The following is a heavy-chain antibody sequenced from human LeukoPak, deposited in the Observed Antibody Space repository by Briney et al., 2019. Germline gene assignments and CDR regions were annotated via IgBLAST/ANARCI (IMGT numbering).Heavy chain of an antibody. Sequence: GGSLRLSCAASGFTFSSYAMHWVRQAPGKGLEGVAVISYDGSNKYYADSVKGRFTISRDNSKNTLYLQMNSLRAEDTAVYYCASTRYCSSTSCYYYYYGMDVWGQGTTVTVSS. CDR3: ASTRYCSSTSCYYYYYGMDV. CDR1: GFTFSSYA. D-gene: IGHD2-2*01. CDR2: ISYDGSNK. V-gene: IGHV3-30-3*01. J-gene: IGHJ6*02.